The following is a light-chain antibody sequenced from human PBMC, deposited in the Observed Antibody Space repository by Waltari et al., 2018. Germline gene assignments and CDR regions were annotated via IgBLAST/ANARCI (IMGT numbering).Light chain of an antibody. V-gene: IGKV4-1*01. CDR2: WAS. Sequence: DIVMTQSPDSLAVSLGERATINCKSSQSVLHSSNNKNYLAWYQQKPGQPPKLLISWASTRDSGVPDRFSGSGSGTDFTLTIISLQAEDVAVYYCQQYYSTCQFGQGTKVEIK. J-gene: IGKJ1*01. CDR1: QSVLHSSNNKNY. CDR3: QQYYSTCQ.